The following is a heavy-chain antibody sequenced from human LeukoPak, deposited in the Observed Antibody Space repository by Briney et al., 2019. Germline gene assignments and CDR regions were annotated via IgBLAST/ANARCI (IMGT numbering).Heavy chain of an antibody. J-gene: IGHJ4*02. CDR2: IGNSGTTR. CDR1: GFSFSSYE. D-gene: IGHD6-19*01. CDR3: ATVGPQWPVADY. V-gene: IGHV3-48*03. Sequence: PGGSLRLSCAASGFSFSSYEMNWVRQAPGKGLEWVSYIGNSGTTRYYADSVKGRFTVSRDNAKNSLYLQMDSLRAEDTAVYYCATVGPQWPVADYWGQGTLVTVSS.